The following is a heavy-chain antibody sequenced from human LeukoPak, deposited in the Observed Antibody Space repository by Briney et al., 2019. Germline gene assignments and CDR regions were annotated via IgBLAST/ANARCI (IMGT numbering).Heavy chain of an antibody. CDR2: ITYDGSNK. J-gene: IGHJ4*02. CDR1: GFTFRSYG. Sequence: SLRLSCAASGFTFRSYGMHWLRQAPRKGLEWVAVITYDGSNKYCADSVKGRFPISRENSKTTLYLQMNSLRAEDTAVYYCAKDPLRDGSGSYLDYWGQGTLVTVSS. V-gene: IGHV3-30*18. D-gene: IGHD3-10*01. CDR3: AKDPLRDGSGSYLDY.